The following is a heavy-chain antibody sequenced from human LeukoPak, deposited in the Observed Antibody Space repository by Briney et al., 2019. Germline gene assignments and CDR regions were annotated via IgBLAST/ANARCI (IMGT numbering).Heavy chain of an antibody. J-gene: IGHJ4*02. CDR2: INPNSGGT. Sequence: GASVTVSCKASGYTFTGYYIHWVRQAPGQELEWMGRINPNSGGTDFAQKFQGRVTLTRDTSITTAYMDLTKLTSDDTAVYYCVRDSGRAAANRWGQGTLVTVSS. D-gene: IGHD6-13*01. V-gene: IGHV1-2*06. CDR1: GYTFTGYY. CDR3: VRDSGRAAANR.